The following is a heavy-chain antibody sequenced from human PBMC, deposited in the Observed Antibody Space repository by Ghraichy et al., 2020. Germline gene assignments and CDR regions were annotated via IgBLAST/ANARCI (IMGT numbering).Heavy chain of an antibody. D-gene: IGHD3-22*01. CDR3: ARDSYDSSGYHQHLGYFDL. J-gene: IGHJ2*01. CDR1: GGTFSSYA. V-gene: IGHV1-69*06. CDR2: IIPIFGTT. Sequence: SVKVSCKASGGTFSSYAISWVRQAPGQGLEWMGGIIPIFGTTNYAQKFQGRVTITADKSTSTAYMELSSLRSEDTAVYYCARDSYDSSGYHQHLGYFDLWGRGTLVTVSS.